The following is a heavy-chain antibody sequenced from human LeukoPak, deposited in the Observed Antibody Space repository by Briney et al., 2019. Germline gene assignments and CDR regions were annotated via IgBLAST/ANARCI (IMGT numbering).Heavy chain of an antibody. CDR3: AIRHDYGDYPVFDP. V-gene: IGHV1-69*04. CDR2: IIPILGIA. CDR1: GGTFSSYA. J-gene: IGHJ5*02. D-gene: IGHD4-17*01. Sequence: SVKVSCKASGGTFSSYAISWVRQAPGQGLEWMGRIIPILGIANYAQKFQGRVTITADESTSTAYMELSSLRSEDTAVYYCAIRHDYGDYPVFDPWGQGTLVTVSS.